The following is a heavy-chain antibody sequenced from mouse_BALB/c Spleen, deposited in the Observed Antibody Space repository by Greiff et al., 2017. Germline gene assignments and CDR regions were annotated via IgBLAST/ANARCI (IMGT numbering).Heavy chain of an antibody. Sequence: EVKLVESGGGLVKPGGSLKLSCAASGFTFSSYAMSWVRQTPEKRLEWVATISSGGSYTYYPDSVKGRFTISGDNAKNTLYLQMSSLRSEDTAMYYCARHGNYSWFAYWGQGTLVTVSA. J-gene: IGHJ3*01. CDR2: ISSGGSYT. D-gene: IGHD2-1*01. CDR3: ARHGNYSWFAY. V-gene: IGHV5-9-3*01. CDR1: GFTFSSYA.